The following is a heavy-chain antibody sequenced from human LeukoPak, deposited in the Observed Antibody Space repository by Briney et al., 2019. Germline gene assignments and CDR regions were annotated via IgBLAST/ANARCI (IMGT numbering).Heavy chain of an antibody. Sequence: GGSLRLSCAASGFTVSSNYMSWVRQAPGKGLEWVSVIYSDGSTYYADSVQGRCTISRDNSKNTLFLQMISLRAEDTAVYYCARTMVGVGVTDSFDYWGQGTLVTVSS. D-gene: IGHD2-15*01. V-gene: IGHV3-66*01. CDR3: ARTMVGVGVTDSFDY. CDR2: IYSDGST. CDR1: GFTVSSNY. J-gene: IGHJ4*02.